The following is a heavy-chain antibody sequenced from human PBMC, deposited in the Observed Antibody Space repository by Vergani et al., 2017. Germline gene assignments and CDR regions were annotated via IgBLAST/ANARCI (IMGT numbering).Heavy chain of an antibody. CDR3: AKYLRDSTDGLPDS. D-gene: IGHD2-21*02. CDR2: IGKDGINT. CDR1: GFTFSNFG. J-gene: IGHJ4*02. Sequence: QVQLVESAGGVVQPGGSLRLSCAASGFTFSNFGMHWIRQAPGKGLEWLASIGKDGINTRYRDAVKGRFTVSRDNSKDLLYLQMDSLRIEDTSLSYCAKYLRDSTDGLPDSWGPGTLVIVSS. V-gene: IGHV3-30*02.